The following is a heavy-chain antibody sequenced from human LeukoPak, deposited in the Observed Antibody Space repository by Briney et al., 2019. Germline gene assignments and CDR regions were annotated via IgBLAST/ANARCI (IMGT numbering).Heavy chain of an antibody. CDR1: GGSISSGDYY. Sequence: PSQTLSLTCTVSGGSISSGDYYWSWIRQPPGKGLEWIGYIYYSGSTYYNPSLKSRVTISVDTSKNQFSLKLSSVTAADTAVYYCASRMRRIVVVPAANSPMDVWGKGTTVTVSS. J-gene: IGHJ6*03. V-gene: IGHV4-30-4*08. CDR2: IYYSGST. CDR3: ASRMRRIVVVPAANSPMDV. D-gene: IGHD2-2*01.